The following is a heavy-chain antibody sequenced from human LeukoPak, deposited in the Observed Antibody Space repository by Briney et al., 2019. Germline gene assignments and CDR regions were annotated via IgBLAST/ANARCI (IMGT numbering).Heavy chain of an antibody. CDR1: GYTFTGHY. J-gene: IGHJ4*02. V-gene: IGHV1-2*02. CDR2: INPNSGGT. CDR3: ARDSNCIGGSCSLDY. Sequence: GASVKVSCKASGYTFTGHYIHWVRQAPGQGLEWMGWINPNSGGTNYAQKFQGRVTMTRDTSINSAYMELRRLRSDDTAVYYCARDSNCIGGSCSLDYWGQGTLVTVSS. D-gene: IGHD2-15*01.